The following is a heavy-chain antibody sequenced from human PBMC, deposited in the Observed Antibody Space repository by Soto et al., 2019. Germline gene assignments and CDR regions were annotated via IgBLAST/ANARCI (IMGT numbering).Heavy chain of an antibody. D-gene: IGHD3-10*01. Sequence: QVQLVESGGGVVQPGRSLRLSCAASGFTFSSYAMHWVRQAPGKGLEWVAVISYDGSNKYYADSVKGRFTISRDNSTNTLYLQMNSLRAEDTAVYYCARGKSWFGALSFDYWGQGTLVTVSS. CDR2: ISYDGSNK. CDR3: ARGKSWFGALSFDY. CDR1: GFTFSSYA. J-gene: IGHJ4*02. V-gene: IGHV3-30-3*01.